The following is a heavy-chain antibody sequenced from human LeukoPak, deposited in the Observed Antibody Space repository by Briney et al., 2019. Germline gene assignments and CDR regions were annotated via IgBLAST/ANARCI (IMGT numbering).Heavy chain of an antibody. J-gene: IGHJ4*02. CDR3: ARDLDYGGRSNFDH. CDR1: GFTFSTYW. D-gene: IGHD4-23*01. CDR2: IKSDGSSI. V-gene: IGHV3-74*03. Sequence: GGSLRLACAASGFTFSTYWMHWVRQAHGKGLVWVSRIKSDGSSIMYADSVRGRFTISRDNAKNTLYLQMNSLRAEDTAVYYCARDLDYGGRSNFDHWGQGTLVTVSS.